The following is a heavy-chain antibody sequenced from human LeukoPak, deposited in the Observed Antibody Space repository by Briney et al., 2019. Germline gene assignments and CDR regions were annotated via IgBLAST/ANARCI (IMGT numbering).Heavy chain of an antibody. CDR2: IRYDGSNK. V-gene: IGHV3-30*02. CDR1: GFTFSSYG. J-gene: IGHJ4*02. Sequence: PGGSLRLSCAASGFTFSSYGMHWVRQAPVKGLEWVAFIRYDGSNKYYADSVKGRFTISRDNSKNTLYLQMNSLRAEDTAVYYCAKDLGSDYGDYAGFWGQGTLATVSS. D-gene: IGHD4-17*01. CDR3: AKDLGSDYGDYAGF.